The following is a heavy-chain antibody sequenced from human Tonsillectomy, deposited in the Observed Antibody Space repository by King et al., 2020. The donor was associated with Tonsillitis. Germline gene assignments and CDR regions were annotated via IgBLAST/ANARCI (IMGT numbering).Heavy chain of an antibody. J-gene: IGHJ6*02. CDR3: AKDIGIASMTTVTLFYYYGMDV. CDR2: ISWNSGSI. Sequence: VQLVESGGGLVQPGRSLRLSCAASGFTFDDYAMHWVRQAPGKGLEWVSGISWNSGSIGYAASVKGRFTISRDNAKNSLYLQMNSLRAEDTALYYCAKDIGIASMTTVTLFYYYGMDVWGQGTTVTVSS. V-gene: IGHV3-9*01. D-gene: IGHD4-11*01. CDR1: GFTFDDYA.